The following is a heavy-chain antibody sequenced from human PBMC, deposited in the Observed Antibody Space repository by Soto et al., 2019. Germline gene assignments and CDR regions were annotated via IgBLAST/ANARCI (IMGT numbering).Heavy chain of an antibody. Sequence: SETLSLTCTVSGGSISSSSYYWGWIRQRPGKGLEWNGSIYYSRSTYYNPSLKSTVTISAYKNKNQFSLKLSSVTAADTAEYDCSIVPGVIRSETIDYWGQGTLVTVSS. CDR3: SIVPGVIRSETIDY. J-gene: IGHJ4*02. CDR1: GGSISSSSYY. D-gene: IGHD3-10*01. V-gene: IGHV4-39*01. CDR2: IYYSRST.